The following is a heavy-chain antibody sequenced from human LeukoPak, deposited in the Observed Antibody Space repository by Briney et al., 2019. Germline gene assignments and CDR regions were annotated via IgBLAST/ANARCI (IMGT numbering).Heavy chain of an antibody. Sequence: PSETLSLTCAVYGGSFSGYYWSWIRQPPGKGLEWIGEINHSGSTNYNPSLKSRVTISVDTSKNQFSLKLSSVTAAGTAVYYCARSAVWGSYRYIDRYFDHWGQGTLVTVSS. J-gene: IGHJ4*02. CDR2: INHSGST. V-gene: IGHV4-34*01. D-gene: IGHD3-16*02. CDR3: ARSAVWGSYRYIDRYFDH. CDR1: GGSFSGYY.